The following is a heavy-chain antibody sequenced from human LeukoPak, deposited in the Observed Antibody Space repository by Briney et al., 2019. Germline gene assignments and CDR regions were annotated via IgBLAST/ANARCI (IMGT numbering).Heavy chain of an antibody. CDR2: INPNSGGT. J-gene: IGHJ4*02. Sequence: GASVKVSCKASGHTFTGYYMHWVRQAPGQGLEWMGRINPNSGGTNYAQKFQGRVTMTRDTSISTAYMELSRLRSDDTAVYYCARVIAVAGTIYFDYWGQGTLVTVSS. D-gene: IGHD6-19*01. CDR3: ARVIAVAGTIYFDY. V-gene: IGHV1-2*06. CDR1: GHTFTGYY.